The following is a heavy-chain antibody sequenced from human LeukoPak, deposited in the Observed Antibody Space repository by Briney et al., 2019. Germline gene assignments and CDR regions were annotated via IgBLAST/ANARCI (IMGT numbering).Heavy chain of an antibody. J-gene: IGHJ6*02. CDR2: IRSKAYGGTT. CDR3: TRMNYYYGMDV. CDR1: GFTFGDYA. Sequence: PGRSLRLSCTASGFTFGDYAMSWVRQAPGKGLGWVGFIRSKAYGGTTEYAASVKGRFTISRDDSKSIAYLQMNSLKTEDTAVYYCTRMNYYYGMDVWGQGTTVTVSS. V-gene: IGHV3-49*04.